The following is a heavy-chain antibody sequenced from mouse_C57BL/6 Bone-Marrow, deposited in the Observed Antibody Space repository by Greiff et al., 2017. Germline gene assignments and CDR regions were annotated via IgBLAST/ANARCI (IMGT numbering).Heavy chain of an antibody. CDR1: GYSITSGYY. Sequence: VQLKESGPGLVKPSQSLSLTCPVTGYSITSGYYWNWIRQFPGNKLEWMGYISYDGSNNYNPSLKNRISITRDTSKNQFFLKLNSVTTEDTATYYCARDSLYDYYWYFDVWGTGTTVTVSS. V-gene: IGHV3-6*01. J-gene: IGHJ1*03. D-gene: IGHD2-4*01. CDR3: ARDSLYDYYWYFDV. CDR2: ISYDGSN.